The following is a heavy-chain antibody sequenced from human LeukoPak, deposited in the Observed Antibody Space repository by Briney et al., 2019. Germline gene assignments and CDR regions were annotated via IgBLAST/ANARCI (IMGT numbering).Heavy chain of an antibody. D-gene: IGHD3-16*01. CDR3: ARVTTDIVWGAAEGRRINYYMDV. J-gene: IGHJ6*03. CDR2: IIPILGIA. Sequence: SVKVSCKASGYTFTSYGISWVRQAPGQGLEWMGRIIPILGIANYAQKFRGRVTITADKSTSTAYMELSSLRSEDTAVYFCARVTTDIVWGAAEGRRINYYMDVWGKGTTVTVSS. V-gene: IGHV1-69*04. CDR1: GYTFTSYG.